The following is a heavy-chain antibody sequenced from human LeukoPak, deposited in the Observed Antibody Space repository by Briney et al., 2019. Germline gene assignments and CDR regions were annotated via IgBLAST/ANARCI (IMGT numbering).Heavy chain of an antibody. J-gene: IGHJ4*02. CDR2: ISGSGNTI. CDR1: GFTFSSYS. CDR3: ARVSVGSGDTAMVIEYYFDY. D-gene: IGHD5-18*01. V-gene: IGHV3-48*04. Sequence: PGGSLRLSCVASGFTFSSYSMNWVRQAPGKGLEWVSYISGSGNTIYYADSVKGRFTISRDNAKNSLYLQMNSLRAEDTAVYYCARVSVGSGDTAMVIEYYFDYWGQGTLVTVSS.